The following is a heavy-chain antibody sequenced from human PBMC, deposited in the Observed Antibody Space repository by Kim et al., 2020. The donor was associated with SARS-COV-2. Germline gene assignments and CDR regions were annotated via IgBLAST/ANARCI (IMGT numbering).Heavy chain of an antibody. J-gene: IGHJ6*02. CDR3: AKIRGDCDPFTGDSCGLDG. Sequence: GGSLRLSCESSGFSFSDYSMHWVRQAPGKGLEWVALIWFDGNKQNYADSVRGRFTVSRDNSRNTLFLEMNTLRDEDTAIYYCAKIRGDCDPFTGDSCGLDGWGQGTTVIVS. D-gene: IGHD2-21*02. V-gene: IGHV3-33*06. CDR1: GFSFSDYS. CDR2: IWFDGNKQ.